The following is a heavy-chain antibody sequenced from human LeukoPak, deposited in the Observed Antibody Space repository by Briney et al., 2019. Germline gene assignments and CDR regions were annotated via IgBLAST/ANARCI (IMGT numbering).Heavy chain of an antibody. Sequence: KSSETLSLTCAVSGGSISSRNWWSWVRQPPGKGLEWIGEIYHSGSTNYNPSLKSRVTISVDKSKKQFSLKLSSVTAADTAVYYCARLGGLDNYFDYWGQGTLVTVSS. D-gene: IGHD2-2*03. CDR2: IYHSGST. CDR1: GGSISSRNW. V-gene: IGHV4-4*02. CDR3: ARLGGLDNYFDY. J-gene: IGHJ4*02.